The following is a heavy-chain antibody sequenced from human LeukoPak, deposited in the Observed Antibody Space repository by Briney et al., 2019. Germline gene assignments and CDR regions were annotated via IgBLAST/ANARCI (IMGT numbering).Heavy chain of an antibody. CDR1: GGSISSYY. D-gene: IGHD3-3*01. CDR3: ARASLYYDFWSGYYPINWFDP. Sequence: SETLSLTCTVSGGSISSYYWSWIRQPPGKGLEWIGYIYYSGSTNYNPSLKSRVTISVDTSKNQFSLKLSSVTAADTAVYYCARASLYYDFWSGYYPINWFDPWGQGTLVTVSS. J-gene: IGHJ5*02. CDR2: IYYSGST. V-gene: IGHV4-59*12.